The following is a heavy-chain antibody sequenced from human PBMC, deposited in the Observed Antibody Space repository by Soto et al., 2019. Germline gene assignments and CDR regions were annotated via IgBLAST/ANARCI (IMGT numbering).Heavy chain of an antibody. CDR3: VRDGTKTLREWFDP. Sequence: SETLSLTCTVSGASISGFYWSWIRKSAGKGLEWIGRIYATGTTDYNPSLKSRVMMSVDTSKKQFSLKLRSVTAADTAVYYCVRDGTKTLREWFDPWGQGSSLTVSS. D-gene: IGHD1-1*01. V-gene: IGHV4-4*07. J-gene: IGHJ5*02. CDR1: GASISGFY. CDR2: IYATGTT.